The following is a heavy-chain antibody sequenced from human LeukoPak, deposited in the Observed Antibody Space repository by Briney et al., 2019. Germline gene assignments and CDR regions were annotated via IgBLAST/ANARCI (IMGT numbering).Heavy chain of an antibody. CDR1: GFTFRSHG. V-gene: IGHV3-33*01. D-gene: IGHD3-10*01. J-gene: IGHJ4*02. CDR3: ARDRRGSENYHYFDY. CDR2: IWYDGSNK. Sequence: GGSLRLSCAASGFTFRSHGMHWVRQAPGKGLEWVAVIWYDGSNKYYADSVKGRFTISRDNSKNTLYLEMNSLRAEDTAVYYCARDRRGSENYHYFDYWGQGTLDTVSS.